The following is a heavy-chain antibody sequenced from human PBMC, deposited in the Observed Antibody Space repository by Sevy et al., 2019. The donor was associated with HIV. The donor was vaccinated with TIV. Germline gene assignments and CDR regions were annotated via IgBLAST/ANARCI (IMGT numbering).Heavy chain of an antibody. CDR3: ARLYDPRGRMEFDP. D-gene: IGHD3-3*01. J-gene: IGHJ5*02. CDR1: GGSISTHS. Sequence: SETLSLTCTFSGGSISTHSWSWIRRPPGKGLEWIGYMYYSGSTNYNPPLKSRVTMSMDASKNQFSLNLSSVTAADTAVYYCARLYDPRGRMEFDPWGQGTLVTVSS. V-gene: IGHV4-59*11. CDR2: MYYSGST.